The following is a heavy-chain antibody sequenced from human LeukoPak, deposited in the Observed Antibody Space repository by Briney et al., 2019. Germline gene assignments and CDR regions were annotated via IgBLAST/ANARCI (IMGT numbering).Heavy chain of an antibody. CDR2: IYSGGST. V-gene: IGHV3-53*01. D-gene: IGHD5-24*01. CDR1: GFTVSSNY. J-gene: IGHJ4*02. Sequence: GGSLRLSCAASGFTVSSNYMSWVRQAPGKGLEWVLVIYSGGSTYYADSVKGRFTISRDNSKNTLYLQMNSLRAEDTDVYYCASSEMVTIHLDYWGQGTLVTVSS. CDR3: ASSEMVTIHLDY.